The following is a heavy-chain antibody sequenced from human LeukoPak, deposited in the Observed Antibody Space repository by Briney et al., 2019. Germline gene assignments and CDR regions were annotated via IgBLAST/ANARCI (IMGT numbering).Heavy chain of an antibody. CDR3: ARDAHYYYGSGSYYDWFDP. CDR2: ISAYNGNT. J-gene: IGHJ5*02. D-gene: IGHD3-10*01. Sequence: AASVKVSCKASGYTFTSYGISWVRQAPGQGLEWMGWISAYNGNTNYAQKLQGRVTMTTDTSTSTAYMELRSLRSDDTAVYYCARDAHYYYGSGSYYDWFDPWGQGTLVTVSS. V-gene: IGHV1-18*01. CDR1: GYTFTSYG.